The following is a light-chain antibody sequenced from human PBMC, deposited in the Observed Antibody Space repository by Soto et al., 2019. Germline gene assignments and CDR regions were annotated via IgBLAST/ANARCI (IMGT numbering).Light chain of an antibody. CDR3: QQLFDSPIT. Sequence: DIQMTKTPSSLPASVGARVTITCRASQDIRNDLVWYQVKPAKAPKLLIYAASTIESGVPSRFSATVSGTEFSLTITSLQPEDFATYYCQQLFDSPITFGQGTRLEIK. CDR2: AAS. J-gene: IGKJ5*01. V-gene: IGKV1-17*01. CDR1: QDIRND.